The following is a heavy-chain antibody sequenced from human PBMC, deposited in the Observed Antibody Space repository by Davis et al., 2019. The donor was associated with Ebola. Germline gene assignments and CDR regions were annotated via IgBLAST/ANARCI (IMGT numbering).Heavy chain of an antibody. J-gene: IGHJ5*02. Sequence: SETLSLTCAVYGGSFSGYYWSWIRQPPGKGLEWIGEIIHSGSTNYNPSLKSRVTISVDTSKNQFSLKLSSVTAADTAVYYCARHIPTSGWYWGNNWFDPWGQGTLVTVSS. CDR1: GGSFSGYY. V-gene: IGHV4-34*12. CDR2: IIHSGST. D-gene: IGHD6-19*01. CDR3: ARHIPTSGWYWGNNWFDP.